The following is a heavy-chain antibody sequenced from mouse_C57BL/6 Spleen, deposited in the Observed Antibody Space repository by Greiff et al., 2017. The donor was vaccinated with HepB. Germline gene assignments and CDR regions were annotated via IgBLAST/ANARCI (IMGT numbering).Heavy chain of an antibody. D-gene: IGHD4-1*01. CDR2: IRSKSNNYAT. CDR1: GLSFNTYA. V-gene: IGHV10-1*01. J-gene: IGHJ2*01. Sequence: EVQRVESGGGLVQPKGSLKLSCAASGLSFNTYAMNWVRQAPGKGLEWVARIRSKSNNYATYYADSVKDRFTISRDDSESMLYLQMNNLKTEDTAMYYCVRQLGPFFDYWGQGTTLTVSS. CDR3: VRQLGPFFDY.